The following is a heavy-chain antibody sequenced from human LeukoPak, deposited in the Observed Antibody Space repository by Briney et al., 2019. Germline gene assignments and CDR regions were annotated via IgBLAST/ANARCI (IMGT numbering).Heavy chain of an antibody. D-gene: IGHD3-9*01. CDR2: IYYSGST. J-gene: IGHJ6*02. CDR3: ARDQVSYDIYYYGMGV. CDR1: GASINIYTYY. V-gene: IGHV4-39*07. Sequence: SETLTLTCTVSGASINIYTYYWGWIRQPPGKGLEWIGSIYYSGSTYYNPSLKSRVTISVDTSKNQFSLKLSSVTAADTAVYYCARDQVSYDIYYYGMGVWGQGTTVTVSS.